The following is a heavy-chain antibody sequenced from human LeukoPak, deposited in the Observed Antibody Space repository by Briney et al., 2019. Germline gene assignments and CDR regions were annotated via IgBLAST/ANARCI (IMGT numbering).Heavy chain of an antibody. CDR2: IYPGDSDT. V-gene: IGHV5-51*01. D-gene: IGHD2-15*01. J-gene: IGHJ4*02. Sequence: GESLKISCKGSGYSFTSYWIGWVRQMPGKGLEWMGIIYPGDSDTRYSPSFQGQVTISADKSISTAYLQWSSLKASNTAMYYCARLDCSGGSCYPFDYWGQGTLVTVSS. CDR3: ARLDCSGGSCYPFDY. CDR1: GYSFTSYW.